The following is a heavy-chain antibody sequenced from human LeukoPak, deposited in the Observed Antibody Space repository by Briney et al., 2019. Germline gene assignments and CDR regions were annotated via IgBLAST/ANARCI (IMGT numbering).Heavy chain of an antibody. D-gene: IGHD3-10*01. V-gene: IGHV4-34*01. CDR2: INHSGST. Sequence: PSETLSLTCAVYGGSFSGYYWSWIRQPPGKGLEWIGEINHSGSTNYNPSLKSRVTISVDTSKNQFSLKLSSVTAADTAVYYCARDRGFMVRGSRRGYDDYYYYYMDVWGKGTTVTTSS. CDR1: GGSFSGYY. CDR3: ARDRGFMVRGSRRGYDDYYYYYMDV. J-gene: IGHJ6*03.